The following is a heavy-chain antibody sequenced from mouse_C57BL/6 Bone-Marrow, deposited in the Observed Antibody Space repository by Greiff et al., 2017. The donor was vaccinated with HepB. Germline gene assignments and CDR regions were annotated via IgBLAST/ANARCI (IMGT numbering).Heavy chain of an antibody. CDR1: GYSITSGYY. CDR2: ISYDGSN. V-gene: IGHV3-6*01. J-gene: IGHJ2*01. D-gene: IGHD1-1*01. Sequence: VQLKESGPGLVKPSQSLSLTCSVTGYSITSGYYWNWIRQFPGNKLEWMGYISYDGSNNYNPSLKTRISITRDTSKNQFFLKLNSVTTEDTDTYYCARGETTVYDYWGQGTTLTVSS. CDR3: ARGETTVYDY.